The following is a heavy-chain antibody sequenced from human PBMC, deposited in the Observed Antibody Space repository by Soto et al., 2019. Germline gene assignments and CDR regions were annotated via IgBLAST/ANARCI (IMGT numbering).Heavy chain of an antibody. D-gene: IGHD2-2*01. CDR2: ISYDGSNK. CDR3: AKGGGVPADHYYYYYGMDV. CDR1: GFTFSSYG. V-gene: IGHV3-30*18. J-gene: IGHJ6*02. Sequence: QVQLVESGGGVVQPGRSLRLSCAASGFTFSSYGMHWVRQAPGKGLEWVAVISYDGSNKYYADSVKGRFTISRDNSKNTLYLQMNSLRAEDTAVYYCAKGGGVPADHYYYYYGMDVWGQGTTVTVSS.